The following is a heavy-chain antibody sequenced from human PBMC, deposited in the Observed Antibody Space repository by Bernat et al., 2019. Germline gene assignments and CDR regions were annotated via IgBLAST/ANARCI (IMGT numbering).Heavy chain of an antibody. CDR3: ASQGYNGTAYRPLHY. V-gene: IGHV3-7*03. CDR1: EFTFNSCW. J-gene: IGHJ4*02. D-gene: IGHD2/OR15-2a*01. Sequence: EVQLVESGGGLVQPGGSLRLSCAASEFTFNSCWMSWVRQAPGKGREWVANIKQDGSQNYYVDSVRGRFTISRDNARKSLYLQMNSLRTEDTAMYYCASQGYNGTAYRPLHYWGQGTLVTVSS. CDR2: IKQDGSQN.